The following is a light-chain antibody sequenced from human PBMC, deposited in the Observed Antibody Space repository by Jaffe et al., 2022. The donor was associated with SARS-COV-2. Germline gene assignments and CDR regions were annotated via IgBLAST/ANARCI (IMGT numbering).Light chain of an antibody. Sequence: QSALTQPPSASGSPGQSVTISCTGTSSDVGAYNYVSWYQQHPGKAPKLIIYEVDKRPSGVPDRFSGSKSGNTASLTVSGLQAADEADYYCTSYAGSNSEVFGTGTRVTVL. J-gene: IGLJ1*01. CDR2: EVD. V-gene: IGLV2-8*01. CDR1: SSDVGAYNY. CDR3: TSYAGSNSEV.